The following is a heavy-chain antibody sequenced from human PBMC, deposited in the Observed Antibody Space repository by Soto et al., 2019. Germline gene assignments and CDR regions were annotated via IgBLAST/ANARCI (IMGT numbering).Heavy chain of an antibody. CDR2: IYTSGST. J-gene: IGHJ2*01. CDR1: GGSISSYY. V-gene: IGHV4-4*07. Sequence: QVQLQESGPGLVKPSETLSLTCTVSGGSISSYYWSWIRQPAGKGLEWIGRIYTSGSTNYNPSLKSRVTMSVDTFKNQFSLKLSSVTAADTAVYYCARQRSVAPYWYFDLWGRGTLVTVSS. D-gene: IGHD2-15*01. CDR3: ARQRSVAPYWYFDL.